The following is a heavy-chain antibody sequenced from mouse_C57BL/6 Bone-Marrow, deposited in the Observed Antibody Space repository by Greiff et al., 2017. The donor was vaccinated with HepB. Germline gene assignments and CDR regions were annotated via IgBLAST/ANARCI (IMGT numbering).Heavy chain of an antibody. Sequence: QVQLKQSGPELVKPGASVKISCKASGYAFSSSWMNWVKQSPGQGLEWIGRIYPGDGVTNSNGKFKGKATLTADKSSSTAYMQRSSLTSEASAVYCCSRWKDYDGFAYWGQGTLVTVSA. CDR1: GYAFSSSW. V-gene: IGHV1-82*01. CDR2: IYPGDGVT. J-gene: IGHJ3*01. CDR3: SRWKDYDGFAY. D-gene: IGHD2-4*01.